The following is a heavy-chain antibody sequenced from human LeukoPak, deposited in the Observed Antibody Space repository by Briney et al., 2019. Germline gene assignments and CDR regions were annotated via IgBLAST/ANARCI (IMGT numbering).Heavy chain of an antibody. J-gene: IGHJ5*02. CDR3: ARARIAARVGRGPSNWFDP. CDR1: GYTFTSYD. Sequence: ASVNVSFKASGYTFTSYDINWVRQATGQGLEWMGWMNPNSGNTGYAQKFQGRVTMTRNTSISTAYMELSSLRSEDTAVYYCARARIAARVGRGPSNWFDPWGQGTLVTVSS. CDR2: MNPNSGNT. D-gene: IGHD6-6*01. V-gene: IGHV1-8*01.